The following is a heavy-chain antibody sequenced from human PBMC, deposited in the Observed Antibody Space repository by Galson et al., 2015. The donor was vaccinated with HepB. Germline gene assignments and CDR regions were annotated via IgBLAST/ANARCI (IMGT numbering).Heavy chain of an antibody. CDR3: ARIVGATRIFDY. J-gene: IGHJ4*02. Sequence: SVKVYCKASGYTFTSYAMHWVRQAPGQRLEWMGWINAGNGNTKYSQKFQVRVTITRDTSASTAYMELSSLRSEDTAVYYCARIVGATRIFDYWGRGTLVTVSS. D-gene: IGHD1-26*01. CDR2: INAGNGNT. CDR1: GYTFTSYA. V-gene: IGHV1-3*01.